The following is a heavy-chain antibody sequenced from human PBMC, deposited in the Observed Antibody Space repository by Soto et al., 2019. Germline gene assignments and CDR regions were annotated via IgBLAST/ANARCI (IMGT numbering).Heavy chain of an antibody. J-gene: IGHJ6*02. CDR2: VVVGSGYT. Sequence: IQLVQSGPEVRKPGTSVKVSCKSFGFTSSRSAVVWVRQARGQRHEWIGWVVVGSGYTNYAQRFQERVTIPTAMTTSTVYKELSSVRVDDTGVYYCSAPTVTTPDYFYGADVWGQGTSVTVSS. CDR3: SAPTVTTPDYFYGADV. CDR1: GFTSSRSA. V-gene: IGHV1-58*01. D-gene: IGHD4-17*01.